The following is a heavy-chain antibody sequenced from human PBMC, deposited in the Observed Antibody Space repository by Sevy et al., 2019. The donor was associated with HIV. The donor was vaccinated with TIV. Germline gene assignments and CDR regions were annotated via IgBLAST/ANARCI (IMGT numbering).Heavy chain of an antibody. CDR3: ATTKDYYDSSGYPFDY. Sequence: ASVKVSCKVSGYTLTELSMHWVRQAPGKGLEWMGTFDPEDDETIYAQKFQGRVTMTEDTSTDTAYMELSSLRSEDTAVYCCATTKDYYDSSGYPFDYWGQGTLVTVSS. V-gene: IGHV1-24*01. D-gene: IGHD3-22*01. J-gene: IGHJ4*02. CDR1: GYTLTELS. CDR2: FDPEDDET.